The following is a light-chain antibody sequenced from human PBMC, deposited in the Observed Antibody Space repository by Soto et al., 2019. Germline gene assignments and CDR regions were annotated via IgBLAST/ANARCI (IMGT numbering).Light chain of an antibody. J-gene: IGLJ3*02. V-gene: IGLV2-11*01. CDR3: AIWDLTLSAWV. CDR1: SSDVGGYNY. Sequence: QSALTQPRSVSGSPGQSVTISCTGTSSDVGGYNYVSWYQQHPGKAPKLMIYDVSKRPSGVPDRFSGSKSGNTASLAISGLLSEDEADYYCAIWDLTLSAWVFGGGTKVTVL. CDR2: DVS.